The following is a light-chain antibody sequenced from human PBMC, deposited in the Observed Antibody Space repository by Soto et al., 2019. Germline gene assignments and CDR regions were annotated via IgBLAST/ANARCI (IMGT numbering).Light chain of an antibody. CDR1: QGISNY. Sequence: DMQMTQSPSSLSASVGDRVTITCRASQGISNYLAWYQQKPGKVPKLLIYAASTLQSGVPSRFSGSGSGTDFTLTISSLQPEDVATYYCQKYNSALGGFTFGPGTKVDIK. V-gene: IGKV1-27*01. J-gene: IGKJ3*01. CDR3: QKYNSALGGFT. CDR2: AAS.